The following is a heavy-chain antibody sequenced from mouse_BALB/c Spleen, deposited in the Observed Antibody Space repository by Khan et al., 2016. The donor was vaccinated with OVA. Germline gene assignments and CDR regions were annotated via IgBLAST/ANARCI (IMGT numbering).Heavy chain of an antibody. Sequence: EVQLQQSGPELMKPGASVKISCKASGYSFTSYYIHWVMQSHGKSLEWIGYIDPFSGGTTYNQKFKGKATLTVDQSSSTAYIHLSNLTSEDSAVYYCTRHSYDAWFTDWGQGTLVTVSA. CDR2: IDPFSGGT. D-gene: IGHD2-12*01. CDR1: GYSFTSYY. V-gene: IGHV1S135*01. CDR3: TRHSYDAWFTD. J-gene: IGHJ3*01.